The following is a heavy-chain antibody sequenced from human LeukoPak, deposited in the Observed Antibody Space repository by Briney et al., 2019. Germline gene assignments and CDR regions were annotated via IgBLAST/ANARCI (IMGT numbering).Heavy chain of an antibody. CDR3: ARDRPYYYDSSGYYGIPVDY. V-gene: IGHV1-18*01. J-gene: IGHJ4*02. D-gene: IGHD3-22*01. CDR2: IGAYNGNT. Sequence: ASVKVSCKASGYTFTSYGISWVRQAPGQGLEWMGWIGAYNGNTNYAQKLQGRVTMTTDTSTSTAYMELRSLRSDDTAVYYCARDRPYYYDSSGYYGIPVDYWGQGTLVTVSS. CDR1: GYTFTSYG.